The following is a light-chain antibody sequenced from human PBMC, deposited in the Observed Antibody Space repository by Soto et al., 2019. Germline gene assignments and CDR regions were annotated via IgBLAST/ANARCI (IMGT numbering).Light chain of an antibody. V-gene: IGLV2-14*01. CDR1: SSDVGGYNY. J-gene: IGLJ3*02. Sequence: QSALTQPASVSGSPGQSITISCTGTSSDVGGYNYVSWYQQHPGKAPKLMIYEVSNRPSGVSNRFSGSKSGNTASLTISGLQAEDEADYYCCSYTSSSTWVFGVGTKLTVL. CDR2: EVS. CDR3: CSYTSSSTWV.